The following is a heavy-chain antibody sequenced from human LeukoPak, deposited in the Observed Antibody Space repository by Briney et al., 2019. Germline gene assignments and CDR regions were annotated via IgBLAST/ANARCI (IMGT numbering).Heavy chain of an antibody. CDR1: GYTFTSYG. Sequence: ASVKVSCKASGYTFTSYGISWVRQAPGQGLEWMGWISAYNGNTNYAQKLQGRVTMTTDTSTSTAYMELRSLRSDDTAVYYCARGEHSSNNYYYYYMDVWGKGTTVTVSS. J-gene: IGHJ6*03. CDR3: ARGEHSSNNYYYYYMDV. CDR2: ISAYNGNT. V-gene: IGHV1-18*01. D-gene: IGHD1/OR15-1a*01.